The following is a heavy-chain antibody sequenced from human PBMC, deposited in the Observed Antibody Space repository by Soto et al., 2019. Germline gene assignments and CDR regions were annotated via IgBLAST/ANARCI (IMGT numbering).Heavy chain of an antibody. CDR1: GFTFSSYA. CDR3: AREMATSSDAFDI. J-gene: IGHJ3*02. CDR2: IWYDGSNK. Sequence: GGSLRLSCAASGFTFSSYAMHWVRQAPGKGLEWVAVIWYDGSNKYYADSVKGRFTISRDNSKNTLYLQMNSLRAEDTAVYYCAREMATSSDAFDIWGQGTMVTVSS. D-gene: IGHD5-12*01. V-gene: IGHV3-33*08.